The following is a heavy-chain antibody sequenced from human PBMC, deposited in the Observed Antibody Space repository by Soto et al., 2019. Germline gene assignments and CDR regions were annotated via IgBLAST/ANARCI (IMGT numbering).Heavy chain of an antibody. D-gene: IGHD1-26*01. J-gene: IGHJ4*02. CDR2: ISGSGGIT. CDR1: GFTFSSYA. Sequence: EVQLLESGGGLVQPGGSLRLSCAASGFTFSSYAMSLVRQAPGKGLEWVSGISGSGGITYYADSVKGRFTISRDNSKNTLYLQLNSLRAEDTAVYYCAQSKVGATSNYFDYWGQGTLVTVSS. CDR3: AQSKVGATSNYFDY. V-gene: IGHV3-23*01.